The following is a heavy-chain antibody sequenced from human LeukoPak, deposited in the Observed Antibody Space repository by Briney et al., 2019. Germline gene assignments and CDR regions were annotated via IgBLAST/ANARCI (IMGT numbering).Heavy chain of an antibody. CDR1: GGSISNYY. V-gene: IGHV4-59*08. CDR3: ARRGDGYPYYFDY. J-gene: IGHJ4*02. D-gene: IGHD5-24*01. CDR2: IFYSGST. Sequence: PSETLSLTCTVSGGSISNYYWSWIRQTPGKGLEWIGYIFYSGSTDYNPSVKSRVTISVDTSRNQFSPKLRSVTAADTAVYYCARRGDGYPYYFDYWGQGTLVTVSS.